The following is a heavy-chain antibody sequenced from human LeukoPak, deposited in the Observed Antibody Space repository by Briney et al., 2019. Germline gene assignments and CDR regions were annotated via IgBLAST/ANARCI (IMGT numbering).Heavy chain of an antibody. CDR1: GGSFSGYY. Sequence: SETLSLTCAVYGGSFSGYYWSWIRQPPGKGLEWIGEINHSGSTNYNPSLKSRVTISVDTSKNQFSLKLSSVTAADTAVYYCARPSLPTRDFDYWGQGTLVAVSS. CDR3: ARPSLPTRDFDY. J-gene: IGHJ4*02. CDR2: INHSGST. V-gene: IGHV4-34*01. D-gene: IGHD2-15*01.